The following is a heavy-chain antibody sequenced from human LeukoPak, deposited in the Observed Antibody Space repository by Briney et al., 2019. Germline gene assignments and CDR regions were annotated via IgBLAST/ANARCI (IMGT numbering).Heavy chain of an antibody. J-gene: IGHJ4*02. V-gene: IGHV4-39*01. CDR3: ARFLPLSGSYSDY. CDR1: GGSISSSSYY. Sequence: PSETLSLTCTVSGGSISSSSYYWGWIRQPPGKGLEWIGSIYYSGSTYYNPSLKSRVTISVDTSKNQFSLKLSSVTAADTAVYYCARFLPLSGSYSDYWGQGTLVTVSS. D-gene: IGHD3-10*01. CDR2: IYYSGST.